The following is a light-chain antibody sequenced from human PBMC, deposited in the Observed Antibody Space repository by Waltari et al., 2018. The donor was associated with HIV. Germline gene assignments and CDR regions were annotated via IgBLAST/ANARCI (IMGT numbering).Light chain of an antibody. CDR1: SSNIGSNY. V-gene: IGLV1-47*01. CDR2: RNN. Sequence: QSVLTQPPSASGTPGQRVTISCSGSSSNIGSNYVYWYQQPPGTAPKLLIYRNNLRPSGAPDRFSGSRSGTSASLAISGLRSEDEADYFCAAWDDSLSVYVFGTGTKVTVL. CDR3: AAWDDSLSVYV. J-gene: IGLJ1*01.